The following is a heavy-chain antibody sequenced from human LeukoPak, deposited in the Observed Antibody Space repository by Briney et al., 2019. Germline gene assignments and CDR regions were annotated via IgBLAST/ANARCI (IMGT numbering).Heavy chain of an antibody. V-gene: IGHV4-39*01. J-gene: IGHJ4*02. D-gene: IGHD3-10*01. Sequence: SETLSLTCAVSGDSIRSSSYYWGWIRQPPGKGLEWIGSIYYRGSTYYNPSPKSRVTISVDTSKSQFSLELTSVTVADTAVYFCATGIVAIKSRFFDYWGQGSLITVSS. CDR1: GDSIRSSSYY. CDR2: IYYRGST. CDR3: ATGIVAIKSRFFDY.